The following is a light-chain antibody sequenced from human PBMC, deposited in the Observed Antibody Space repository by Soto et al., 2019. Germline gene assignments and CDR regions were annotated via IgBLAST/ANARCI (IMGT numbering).Light chain of an antibody. CDR1: SSDVGGFNY. V-gene: IGLV2-14*03. CDR3: NSYTSSSTYV. Sequence: QSAVTQPASVSGSPGRSITMSCTGTSSDVGGFNYVSWYQQHPGKAPKLMIYDVTNRPSGVSYRFSGSKSGNTASLTISGLQAEDEADYYCNSYTSSSTYVFGTGTKVTVL. CDR2: DVT. J-gene: IGLJ1*01.